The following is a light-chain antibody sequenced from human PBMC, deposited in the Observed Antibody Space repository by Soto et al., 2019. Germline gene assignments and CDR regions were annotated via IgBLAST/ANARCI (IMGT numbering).Light chain of an antibody. V-gene: IGKV3-20*01. Sequence: EVVMTPSPATPSVSPGERATLSCRASQSVTSNYLAWYQQKPGQAPRLLIYGISSRATGVPDRFSGSGSGTDFTLTISRLEPEDFAVYYCQQYTDWPLTFGQGTKVDIK. CDR2: GIS. CDR3: QQYTDWPLT. J-gene: IGKJ1*01. CDR1: QSVTSNY.